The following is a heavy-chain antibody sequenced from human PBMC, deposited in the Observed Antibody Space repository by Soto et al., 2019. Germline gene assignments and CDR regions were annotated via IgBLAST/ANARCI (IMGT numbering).Heavy chain of an antibody. CDR2: IYYSGST. Sequence: LEILSLTCTVSGGSIRSYYWSWIRQPPGKGLEWIGYIYYSGSTYYNPSLKSRVTISVDTSKNQFSLKLSSVTAADTAVYYCARDSSNYYDSSGYYLDYWGQGTLVTVSS. V-gene: IGHV4-59*06. D-gene: IGHD3-22*01. CDR3: ARDSSNYYDSSGYYLDY. J-gene: IGHJ4*02. CDR1: GGSIRSYY.